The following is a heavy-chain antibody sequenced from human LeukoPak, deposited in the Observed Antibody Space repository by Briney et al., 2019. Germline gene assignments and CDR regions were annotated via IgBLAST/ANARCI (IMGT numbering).Heavy chain of an antibody. J-gene: IGHJ6*03. CDR2: IIPIFGTA. V-gene: IGHV1-69*13. CDR1: GGTFSGYA. CDR3: ARGTHYYYYYMDV. Sequence: GASVKVSCKASGGTFSGYAISWVRQAPGQGLEWMGGIIPIFGTANYAQKFQGRVTITADESTSTAYMELSSLRSEDTAVYYCARGTHYYYYYMDVWGKGTTVTVSS.